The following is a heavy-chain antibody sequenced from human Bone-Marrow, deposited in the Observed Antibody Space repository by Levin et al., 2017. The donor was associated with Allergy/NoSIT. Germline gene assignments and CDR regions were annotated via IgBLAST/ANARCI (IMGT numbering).Heavy chain of an antibody. J-gene: IGHJ4*02. D-gene: IGHD2-21*02. Sequence: GGSLRLSCAASGFTFSTYGMHWVRQAPGKGLEWVAVIWYDENNKYYADSVKGRFTISRDNSRNTLYLQMDTLRAEDTAMYYCARDRVAFCGGDCYPSDYWGQGTLVTVSS. CDR2: IWYDENNK. CDR1: GFTFSTYG. V-gene: IGHV3-33*01. CDR3: ARDRVAFCGGDCYPSDY.